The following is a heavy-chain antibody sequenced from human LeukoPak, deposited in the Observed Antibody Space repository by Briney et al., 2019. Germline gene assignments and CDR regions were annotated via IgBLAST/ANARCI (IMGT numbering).Heavy chain of an antibody. J-gene: IGHJ4*02. CDR3: ARGSVAAAGTRFFEY. CDR1: GGSFSNYY. V-gene: IGHV4-34*01. Sequence: SETLSLTCAVYGGSFSNYYWTWMRQPPGKGLEWIGEIHHSGSTSYNPSLKSRVTISVDTSKNQFSLNLSSMTAADTAVYFCARGSVAAAGTRFFEYWGQGTLVTVSA. D-gene: IGHD6-13*01. CDR2: IHHSGST.